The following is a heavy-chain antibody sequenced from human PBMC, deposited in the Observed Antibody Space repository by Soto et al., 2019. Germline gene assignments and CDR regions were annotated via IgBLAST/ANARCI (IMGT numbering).Heavy chain of an antibody. V-gene: IGHV3-23*01. CDR3: AKPATTVTTLGCYYYYMDV. J-gene: IGHJ6*03. CDR1: GFTFSSYA. D-gene: IGHD4-17*01. CDR2: ISGSGGST. Sequence: GGSLRLSCAASGFTFSSYAMSWVRQAPGKGLEWVSAISGSGGSTYYADSVKGRFTISRDNSKNTLYLQMNSLRAEDTAVYYCAKPATTVTTLGCYYYYMDVWGKGTTVTVSS.